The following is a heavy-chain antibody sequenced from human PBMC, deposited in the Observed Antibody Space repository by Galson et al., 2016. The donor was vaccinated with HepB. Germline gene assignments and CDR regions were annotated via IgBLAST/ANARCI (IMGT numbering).Heavy chain of an antibody. CDR3: ATPVRGGWFDP. CDR2: IIPIFGTA. J-gene: IGHJ5*02. V-gene: IGHV1-69*06. CDR1: GGTFNSYA. D-gene: IGHD3-10*02. Sequence: SVKVSCKASGGTFNSYAINWVRQAPGQGLEWMGGIIPIFGTAYYAQNFQGRVRITADTSTSTAYMELSSLRSEDTAVYYCATPVRGGWFDPWGQGTQVTVSS.